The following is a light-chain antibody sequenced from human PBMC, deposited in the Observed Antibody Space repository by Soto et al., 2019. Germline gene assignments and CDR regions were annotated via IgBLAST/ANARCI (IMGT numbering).Light chain of an antibody. CDR3: QQYETSPFT. Sequence: ELVLTQSPGTLSLSPGERATLSCRASQRVTTSFLAWYQQKPGQAPRLLIYGASTRATGIPDRFSGRGSGTDFTLTISRLEPEDFAVYHCQQYETSPFTFGGGTKVEIK. J-gene: IGKJ4*01. V-gene: IGKV3-20*01. CDR1: QRVTTSF. CDR2: GAS.